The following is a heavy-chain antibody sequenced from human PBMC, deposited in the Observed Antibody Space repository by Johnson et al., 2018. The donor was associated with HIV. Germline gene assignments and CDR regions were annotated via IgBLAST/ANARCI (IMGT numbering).Heavy chain of an antibody. CDR1: GFSLGSFG. CDR2: VSYDGTNE. D-gene: IGHD3-9*01. CDR3: ARDKGNYDIVTGYYNVGAFDI. Sequence: QVQLVESGGGVVQPGRSLRLSCAASGFSLGSFGMHWVRQAPGKGLEWVAFVSYDGTNEFYADSVKGRFTISRENAKNSLYLQMNSLRAEDTAVYYCARDKGNYDIVTGYYNVGAFDIWGQGTMVTVSS. V-gene: IGHV3-30*03. J-gene: IGHJ3*02.